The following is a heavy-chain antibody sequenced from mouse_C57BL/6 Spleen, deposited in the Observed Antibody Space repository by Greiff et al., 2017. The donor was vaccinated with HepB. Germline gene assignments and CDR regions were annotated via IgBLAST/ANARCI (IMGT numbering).Heavy chain of an antibody. CDR1: GFSFNTYA. D-gene: IGHD2-3*01. CDR2: IRSKSNNYAT. J-gene: IGHJ1*03. V-gene: IGHV10-1*01. Sequence: EVKLVESGGGLVQPKGSLKLSCAASGFSFNTYAMNWVRQAPGKGLEWVARIRSKSNNYATYYADSVKDRFTISRDDSESMLYLQMNNLKTEDTAMYYCVRQGFYDGYYGYFDVWGTGTTVTVSS. CDR3: VRQGFYDGYYGYFDV.